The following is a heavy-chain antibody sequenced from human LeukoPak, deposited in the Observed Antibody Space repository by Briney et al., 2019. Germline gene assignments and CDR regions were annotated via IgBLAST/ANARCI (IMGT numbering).Heavy chain of an antibody. CDR3: ARATDVDSTYYYGMDV. CDR1: GYTFTSYD. CDR2: MNPNSGGT. Sequence: ASVKVSCKASGYTFTSYDINWVRQATGQGREWMGWMNPNSGGTNYAQKFQGWVTMTRDTSISTAYMELSRLRSDDTAVYYCARATDVDSTYYYGMDVWGQGTTVTVSS. J-gene: IGHJ6*02. V-gene: IGHV1-2*04. D-gene: IGHD5-12*01.